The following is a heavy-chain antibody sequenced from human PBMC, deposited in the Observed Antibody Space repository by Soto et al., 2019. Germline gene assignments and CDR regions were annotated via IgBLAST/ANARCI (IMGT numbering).Heavy chain of an antibody. Sequence: QVQLLQSGGEVKKPGASVKVSCNSSDHTFTYYGITWVRRAPGQGLEWRGWISGDNGNTKYAQKFQDRVTMSADTSTRTAYMEMRRLTSDDTAVYFCAATGGHYFGLDVWGQGTTVTVAS. CDR3: AATGGHYFGLDV. D-gene: IGHD2-8*02. V-gene: IGHV1-18*01. CDR2: ISGDNGNT. CDR1: DHTFTYYG. J-gene: IGHJ6*02.